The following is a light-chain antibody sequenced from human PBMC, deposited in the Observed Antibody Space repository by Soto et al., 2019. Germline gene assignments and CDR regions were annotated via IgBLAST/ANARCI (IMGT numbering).Light chain of an antibody. V-gene: IGKV3-11*01. J-gene: IGKJ5*01. CDR3: QQRSNWPPT. Sequence: EIVLPQAPATLSLSPGERATLSCRASQSVSSYLAWYQQKPGQAPRLLLYDASNRATGIPARFSGSGSGTDFTLTISSLEPEDFAVYYCQQRSNWPPTFGQGTRLEIK. CDR1: QSVSSY. CDR2: DAS.